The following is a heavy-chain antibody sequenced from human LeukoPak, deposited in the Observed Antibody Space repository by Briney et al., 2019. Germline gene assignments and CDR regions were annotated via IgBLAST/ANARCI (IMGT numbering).Heavy chain of an antibody. V-gene: IGHV3-9*01. J-gene: IGHJ1*01. D-gene: IGHD5-24*01. CDR1: GFTFDDYA. CDR3: AKDSGLTDGYNFQH. Sequence: GRSLRLSCAASGFTFDDYAMHWVRQTPGKGLEWVSGISWSSGSIGYADSVKGRFTISRDNAKNSLYLQMKSLRAEDTALYYCAKDSGLTDGYNFQHWGQGTLVTVSS. CDR2: ISWSSGSI.